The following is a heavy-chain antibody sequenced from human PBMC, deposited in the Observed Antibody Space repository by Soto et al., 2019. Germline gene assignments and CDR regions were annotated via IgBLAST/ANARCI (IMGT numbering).Heavy chain of an antibody. Sequence: SETLSLTCAVSGGSISSGGYSWSWIRQPPGKGLEWIGYIYHNGSTYYNPSLKSRVTISVDRSKNQFSLKLSSVTAADTAVYYCAREGYCSGGSCYQENGMDVWGQETTVTVSS. V-gene: IGHV4-30-2*01. CDR2: IYHNGST. D-gene: IGHD2-15*01. CDR1: GGSISSGGYS. CDR3: AREGYCSGGSCYQENGMDV. J-gene: IGHJ6*02.